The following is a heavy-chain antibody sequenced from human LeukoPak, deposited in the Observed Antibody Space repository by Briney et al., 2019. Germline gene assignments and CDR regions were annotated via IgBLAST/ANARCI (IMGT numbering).Heavy chain of an antibody. V-gene: IGHV1-2*02. J-gene: IGHJ3*02. CDR1: GYTFTGYY. D-gene: IGHD4/OR15-4a*01. CDR2: INPNSGGT. Sequence: ASVKVSCKASGYTFTGYYMHWVRQAPGQGLEWMGWINPNSGGTNCAQKFQGRVTMTRDTSISTAYMELSRLRSDDTAVYYCARSNFDDDAFDIWGQGTMVTVSS. CDR3: ARSNFDDDAFDI.